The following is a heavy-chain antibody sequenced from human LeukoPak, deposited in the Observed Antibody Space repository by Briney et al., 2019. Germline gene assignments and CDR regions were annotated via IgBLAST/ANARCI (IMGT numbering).Heavy chain of an antibody. D-gene: IGHD6-19*01. V-gene: IGHV3-23*01. CDR3: ARAAYCSGPDY. Sequence: QSGGSLRLSCAASGFTFSSYAMSWVRQAPGKGLEWVSAISGSGGSTYYADSVRGRFTISRDNAKNSLYLQVNSLRDEDTAMYFCARAAYCSGPDYWGQGTLVTVSS. CDR2: ISGSGGST. CDR1: GFTFSSYA. J-gene: IGHJ4*02.